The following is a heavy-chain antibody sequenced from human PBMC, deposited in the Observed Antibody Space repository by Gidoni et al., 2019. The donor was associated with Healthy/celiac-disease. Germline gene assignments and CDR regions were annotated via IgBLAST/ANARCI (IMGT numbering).Heavy chain of an antibody. CDR1: GGTFSSYA. D-gene: IGHD2-2*03. V-gene: IGHV1-69*04. CDR2: IIPILGIA. J-gene: IGHJ6*02. CDR3: ASGYCSSTSCLGIRYYYYGMDV. Sequence: QVQLVQSGAEVKKPGSSVKVSCKASGGTFSSYAISWVRQAPGQGLEWMGRIIPILGIANYARKFQGRVTVTADKSTSTAYSELSSLRSEDTAVYYCASGYCSSTSCLGIRYYYYGMDVWGQGTTVTVSS.